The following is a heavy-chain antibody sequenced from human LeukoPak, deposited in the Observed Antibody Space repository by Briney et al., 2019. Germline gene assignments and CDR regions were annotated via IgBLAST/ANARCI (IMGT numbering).Heavy chain of an antibody. CDR1: GGSISSGSYY. CDR3: ARVLRATIIVVTDAFDI. CDR2: IYTSGST. Sequence: SQTLSLTCTVSGGSISSGSYYWSWIRQPAGKGLEWIGRIYTSGSTNYNPSLKSRVIISVDTSKNQFSLKLSSVTAADTAVYYCARVLRATIIVVTDAFDIWGQGTMVTVSS. J-gene: IGHJ3*02. V-gene: IGHV4-61*02. D-gene: IGHD3-22*01.